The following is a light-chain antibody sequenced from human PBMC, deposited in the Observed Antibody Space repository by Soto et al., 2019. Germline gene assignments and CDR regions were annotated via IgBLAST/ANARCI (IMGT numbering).Light chain of an antibody. CDR3: QQYVTSPPSWT. V-gene: IGKV3-20*01. J-gene: IGKJ1*01. CDR1: QSVSSNY. Sequence: ETVLTQSPGTLSLSPGERATLSCRASQSVSSNYLAWYQHKPGQAPRLLIYGASNRATGIPDRFSGSGSGTDFPLTISRLEPEDFAVYYCQQYVTSPPSWTFGQGPKVEVK. CDR2: GAS.